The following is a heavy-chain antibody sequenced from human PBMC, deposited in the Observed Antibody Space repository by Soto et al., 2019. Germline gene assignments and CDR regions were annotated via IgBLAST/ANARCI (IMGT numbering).Heavy chain of an antibody. D-gene: IGHD6-6*01. CDR1: GFTFSSYA. CDR2: ISGRGGGT. J-gene: IGHJ3*02. V-gene: IGHV3-23*01. CDR3: AKKTDSSSPWGALDI. Sequence: EVQLLESGGGLVQPGGSLRLSCAASGFTFSSYAMTWVRQAPAQGLEWVSGISGRGGGTYYADSVNGRFTISRDSSKNTLYLQMDSLRAEDTAVYYCAKKTDSSSPWGALDIWGQGTMVSVSS.